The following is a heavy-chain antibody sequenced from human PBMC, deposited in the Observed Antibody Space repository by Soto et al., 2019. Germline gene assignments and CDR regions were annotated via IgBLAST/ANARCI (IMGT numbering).Heavy chain of an antibody. V-gene: IGHV3-30-3*01. Sequence: QVQLVESGGGVVQPGRSLRLSCAASGFTFSSYAINWVRQAPGKGLEWVAVISDDGATKHYADSVKGRFTISRDNSKNTLYLQMSSLRAEDTAVYYCARTRASSDYYFYYDMDVW. CDR2: ISDDGATK. CDR3: ARTRASSDYYFYYDMDV. J-gene: IGHJ6*01. CDR1: GFTFSSYA.